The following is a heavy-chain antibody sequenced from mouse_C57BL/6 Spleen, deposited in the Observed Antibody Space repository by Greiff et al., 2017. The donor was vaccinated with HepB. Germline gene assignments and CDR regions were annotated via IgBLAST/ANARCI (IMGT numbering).Heavy chain of an antibody. CDR1: GFTFSDYY. Sequence: EVMLVESEGGLVQPGSSMKLSCTASGFTFSDYYMAWVRQVPEKGLEWVANINYDGSSTYYLDSLKSRFIISRDNAKNILYLQMSSLKSEDTATYYCARVLRYFDVWGTGTTVTVSS. CDR3: ARVLRYFDV. CDR2: INYDGSST. J-gene: IGHJ1*03. D-gene: IGHD1-1*01. V-gene: IGHV5-16*01.